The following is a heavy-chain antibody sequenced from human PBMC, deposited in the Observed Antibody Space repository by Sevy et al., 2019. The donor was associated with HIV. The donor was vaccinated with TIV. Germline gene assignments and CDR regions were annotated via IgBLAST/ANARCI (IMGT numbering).Heavy chain of an antibody. CDR2: INWNGGRT. J-gene: IGHJ4*02. CDR3: ARDPFYKVYGDYSDY. D-gene: IGHD4-17*01. Sequence: GESRKISCAASGFTFDDYGMSWVRQVPGKGLEWVSGINWNGGRTDYADSVKGRFTISRDNAKNSLYLQMSSLRAEDTALYYCARDPFYKVYGDYSDYWGQGTLVTVSS. CDR1: GFTFDDYG. V-gene: IGHV3-20*04.